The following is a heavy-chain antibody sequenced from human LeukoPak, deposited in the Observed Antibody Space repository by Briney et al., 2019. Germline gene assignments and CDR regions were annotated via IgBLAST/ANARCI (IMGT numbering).Heavy chain of an antibody. Sequence: ASVKVSCKASGYSSIAYYIQWVRQAPGQGLEWMGWINPNTGGTNYAQKFQGRVTMTRDTSISTAYMELSSLRSDDTAMYYCARALIAVAPFDPWGQGTLVTVSS. J-gene: IGHJ5*02. CDR3: ARALIAVAPFDP. D-gene: IGHD6-19*01. CDR2: INPNTGGT. CDR1: GYSSIAYY. V-gene: IGHV1-2*02.